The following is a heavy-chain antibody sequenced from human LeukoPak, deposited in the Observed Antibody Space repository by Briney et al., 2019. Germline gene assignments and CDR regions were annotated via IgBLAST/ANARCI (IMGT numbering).Heavy chain of an antibody. CDR3: ARVIGGVRYFDWGKGAFDI. D-gene: IGHD3-9*01. J-gene: IGHJ3*02. CDR1: ELTFSSYD. Sequence: GGSLRLSCVASELTFSSYDMSWVRQAPGKGLEWVSGITGSGGSTYYADSVKGRFTISRDNAKNSLYLQMNSLRAVDTAVYYCARVIGGVRYFDWGKGAFDIWGQGTMVTVSS. V-gene: IGHV3-23*01. CDR2: ITGSGGST.